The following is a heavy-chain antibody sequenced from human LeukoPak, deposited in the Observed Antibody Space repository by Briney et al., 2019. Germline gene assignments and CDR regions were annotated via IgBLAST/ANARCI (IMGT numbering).Heavy chain of an antibody. V-gene: IGHV4-59*12. Sequence: SETLSLTCTVSGGSISSYYWSWIRQPPGKGLEWIGYIYYSGSTNYNPSLKSRVTISVDTSKNQFSLKLSSVTAADTAVYYCARGLDYGDPVYFDYWGQGTLVTVSS. CDR1: GGSISSYY. J-gene: IGHJ4*02. CDR2: IYYSGST. D-gene: IGHD4-17*01. CDR3: ARGLDYGDPVYFDY.